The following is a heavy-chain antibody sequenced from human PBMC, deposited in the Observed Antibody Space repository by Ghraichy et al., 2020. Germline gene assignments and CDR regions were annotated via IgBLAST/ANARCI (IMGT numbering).Heavy chain of an antibody. CDR3: ASVVYGSGWVDN. V-gene: IGHV3-74*01. CDR2: INSNGSRT. J-gene: IGHJ4*02. CDR1: EFTFRTYW. D-gene: IGHD6-19*01. Sequence: GGSLRLSCAASEFTFRTYWMHWVRQPPGKGLVWVSRINSNGSRTTYADSVKGRFTISRDNSNNTVFLQMNGLRDEDTALYYCASVVYGSGWVDNWGQGTLVTVSS.